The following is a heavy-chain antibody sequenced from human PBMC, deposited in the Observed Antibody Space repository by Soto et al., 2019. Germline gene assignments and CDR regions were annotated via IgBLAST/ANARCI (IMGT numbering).Heavy chain of an antibody. J-gene: IGHJ4*02. CDR3: ARGVKGKKQQLVPYFDY. V-gene: IGHV3-53*01. D-gene: IGHD6-13*01. CDR2: IYTAGST. Sequence: EVQLVESGGGLIQPGGSLRLSCAASGFTVSSNYMSWVRQAPGKGLEWVSFIYTAGSTYYTDSVKGRFTISRDNSKSTLYLQMNSLRAEDTAVYYCARGVKGKKQQLVPYFDYWGQGTLVTVSS. CDR1: GFTVSSNY.